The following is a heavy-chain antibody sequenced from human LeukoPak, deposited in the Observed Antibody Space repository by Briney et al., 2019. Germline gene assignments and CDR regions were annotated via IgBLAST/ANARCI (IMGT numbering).Heavy chain of an antibody. CDR2: INAGNGNT. Sequence: ASVKVSCKASGYTCTSYAMHWVRQAPGQRLEWMGWINAGNGNTNYSQKFQGRVTITRDTSASTAYMELSSLRSEDTAVYYCARAPGLRYFDWLPDYFDYWGQGTLVTVSS. V-gene: IGHV1-3*01. CDR3: ARAPGLRYFDWLPDYFDY. D-gene: IGHD3-9*01. CDR1: GYTCTSYA. J-gene: IGHJ4*02.